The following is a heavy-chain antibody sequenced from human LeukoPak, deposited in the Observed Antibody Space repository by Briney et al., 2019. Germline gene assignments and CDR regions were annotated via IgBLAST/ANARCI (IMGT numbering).Heavy chain of an antibody. V-gene: IGHV1-69*01. CDR2: IIPIFGTA. Sequence: SSVNVSCKASGGTFSSYAISWVRQAPGKGLEWMGGIIPIFGTANYAQKFQGRVTITADESTSTAYMELSSLRSEDTAVYYCARMRGYSGYDYYYYYYMDVWGKGTTVTVSS. CDR3: ARMRGYSGYDYYYYYYMDV. J-gene: IGHJ6*03. D-gene: IGHD5-12*01. CDR1: GGTFSSYA.